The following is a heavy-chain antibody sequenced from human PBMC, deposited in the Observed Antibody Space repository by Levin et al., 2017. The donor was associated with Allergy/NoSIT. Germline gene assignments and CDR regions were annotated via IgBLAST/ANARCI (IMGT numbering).Heavy chain of an antibody. CDR2: ISYRGTT. CDR3: ARVENYYGSGTFEYFLH. Sequence: TSETLSLTCAVSGGSITNNSYFWGWIRQPPGKGPEWVGSISYRGTTYINPSLKSRVTISVDTSKNQFSLKVNSVTAADTALYYCARVENYYGSGTFEYFLHWGQGTLVTVSS. J-gene: IGHJ1*01. V-gene: IGHV4-39*07. D-gene: IGHD3-10*01. CDR1: GGSITNNSYF.